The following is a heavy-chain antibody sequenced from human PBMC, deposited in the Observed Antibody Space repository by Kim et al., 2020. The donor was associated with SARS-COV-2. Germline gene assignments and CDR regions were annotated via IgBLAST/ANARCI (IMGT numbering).Heavy chain of an antibody. V-gene: IGHV3-48*02. CDR2: ISSSSSTI. J-gene: IGHJ4*02. CDR1: GFTFSSYS. Sequence: GGSLRLSCAASGFTFSSYSMNWVRQAPRKGLEWVSYISSSSSTIYYADSVKGRFTISRDNAKNSLYLQMNSLRDEDTAVYYCARDLDYDFWSGYYSVFDYWGQGTLVTVSS. D-gene: IGHD3-3*01. CDR3: ARDLDYDFWSGYYSVFDY.